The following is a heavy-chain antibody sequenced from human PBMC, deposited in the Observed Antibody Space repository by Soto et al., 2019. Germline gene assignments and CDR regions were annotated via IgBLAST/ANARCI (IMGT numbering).Heavy chain of an antibody. D-gene: IGHD4-17*01. J-gene: IGHJ6*02. CDR2: ISGSGGST. V-gene: IGHV3-23*01. CDR3: AIFYGGNPYYYGMDV. CDR1: GFTFSSYA. Sequence: GGSLRLSCAASGFTFSSYAMSWVRQAPGKGLEWVSAISGSGGSTYYADSVKGRFTISRDNSKNTLYLQMNSLRAEDTAVYYCAIFYGGNPYYYGMDVWGQGTTVTVSS.